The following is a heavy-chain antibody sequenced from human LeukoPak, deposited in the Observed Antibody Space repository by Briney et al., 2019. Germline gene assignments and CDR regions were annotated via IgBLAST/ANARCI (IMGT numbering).Heavy chain of an antibody. CDR1: GGSISSGDYY. CDR3: ARFNARSSIAAR. V-gene: IGHV4-30-4*01. J-gene: IGHJ4*02. D-gene: IGHD6-6*01. Sequence: PSQTLSLTCTVSGGSISSGDYYWSWTRQPPGKGLEWIGYIYYSGSTYYNPSLKSRVTISVDTSKNQFSLKLSSVTAADTAVYYCARFNARSSIAARWGQGTLVTVSS. CDR2: IYYSGST.